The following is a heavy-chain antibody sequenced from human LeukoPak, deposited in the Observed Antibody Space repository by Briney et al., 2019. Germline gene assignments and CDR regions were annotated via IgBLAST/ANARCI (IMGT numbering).Heavy chain of an antibody. V-gene: IGHV3-21*01. CDR2: ISSSSSYI. D-gene: IGHD1-26*01. CDR3: ARDAPVGATTGYFDY. Sequence: GGSLRLSCAASGFTFSSYSMNWVRQAPGKGLEWVSSISSSSSYIYYADSVKGRFTISRDNAKNSLYLQMNSLRAEDTAVYYCARDAPVGATTGYFDYWGQGTLVTVSS. CDR1: GFTFSSYS. J-gene: IGHJ4*02.